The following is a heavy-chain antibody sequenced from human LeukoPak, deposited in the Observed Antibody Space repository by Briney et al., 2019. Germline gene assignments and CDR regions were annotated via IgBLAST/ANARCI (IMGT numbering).Heavy chain of an antibody. D-gene: IGHD3-22*01. V-gene: IGHV1-69*13. CDR1: GGTFSSYA. Sequence: SVKVSCKASGGTFSSYAISWVRQAPGQGLEWMGGIIPILGTANYAQKFQGRVTITADESTSTAYMELSSLRSEDTAVYYCARHYYYDSSGYYNCYYYGMDVWGQGTTVTVSS. J-gene: IGHJ6*02. CDR3: ARHYYYDSSGYYNCYYYGMDV. CDR2: IIPILGTA.